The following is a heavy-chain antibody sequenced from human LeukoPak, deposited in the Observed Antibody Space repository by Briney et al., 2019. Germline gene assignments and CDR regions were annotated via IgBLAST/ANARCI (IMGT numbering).Heavy chain of an antibody. V-gene: IGHV3-30*02. CDR1: GFTFSSYA. Sequence: GGSLRLSCAASGFTFSSYAMHWIRQAPGKGLEWVAFIRYDGSNKYYADSVKGRFTISRDNSKNTLYLQMNSLRAEDTAVYYCAKDSHSRWLQSSGAFDIRGLGTMVTVSS. CDR2: IRYDGSNK. CDR3: AKDSHSRWLQSSGAFDI. J-gene: IGHJ3*02. D-gene: IGHD5-24*01.